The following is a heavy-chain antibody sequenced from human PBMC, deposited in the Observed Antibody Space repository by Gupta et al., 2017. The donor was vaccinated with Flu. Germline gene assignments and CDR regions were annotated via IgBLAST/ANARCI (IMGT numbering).Heavy chain of an antibody. J-gene: IGHJ6*02. D-gene: IGHD1-7*01. Sequence: EVQLVESGGGSVQPGGSLRLSCEASGVNVSRHDMHWVRQVSGKSLEWVSTTGTAGDAYYADSGKGRFTISREDANNSFYLQMNSLRVGDTAVYYCVRDQGCDNTGTAGMDVWGQGTSVTVSS. CDR3: VRDQGCDNTGTAGMDV. CDR2: TGTAGDA. CDR1: GVNVSRHD. V-gene: IGHV3-13*04.